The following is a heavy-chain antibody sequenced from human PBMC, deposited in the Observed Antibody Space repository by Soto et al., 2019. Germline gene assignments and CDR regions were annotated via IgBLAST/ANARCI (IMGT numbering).Heavy chain of an antibody. Sequence: PGGSLRLSCAASGFTFSSYSMNWVRQAPGKGLEWVSYISSSSSTIYYADSVKGRFTISRDNAKNSLYLQMNSLRAEDTAVYYCARDLSGGSCSDCTYFDYWGQGTLVTVSS. CDR3: ARDLSGGSCSDCTYFDY. V-gene: IGHV3-48*01. CDR1: GFTFSSYS. D-gene: IGHD2-15*01. J-gene: IGHJ4*02. CDR2: ISSSSSTI.